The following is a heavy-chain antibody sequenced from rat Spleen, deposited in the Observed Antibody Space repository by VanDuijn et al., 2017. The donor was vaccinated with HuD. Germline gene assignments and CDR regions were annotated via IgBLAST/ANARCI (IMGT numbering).Heavy chain of an antibody. J-gene: IGHJ2*01. Sequence: QVQLKESGPGLMQPSQTLSLTCIVSGFSLTDYHVHWVRQSPGKGLEWIAVIWSGGNTVYNSAPESRLSISRDTSKSQVYLKMNSLQTEDTATYYCVRDFGNYPYYFDYWGQGLMVTVSS. CDR2: IWSGGNT. CDR1: GFSLTDYH. V-gene: IGHV2-32*01. D-gene: IGHD1-4*01. CDR3: VRDFGNYPYYFDY.